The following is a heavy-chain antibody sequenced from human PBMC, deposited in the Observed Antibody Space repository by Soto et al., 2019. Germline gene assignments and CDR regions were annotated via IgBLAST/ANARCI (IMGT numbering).Heavy chain of an antibody. J-gene: IGHJ6*03. Sequence: GGSLRLSCAASGFTFSSYAMSWVRQAPGKGLEWVSAISGSGGSTYYADSVKGRFTISRDNSKNTLYLQMNSLRAEDTAVYYCAKKGIGLSGYDLFRDYYYMDVWGKGTTVTVSS. CDR1: GFTFSSYA. CDR2: ISGSGGST. D-gene: IGHD5-12*01. V-gene: IGHV3-23*01. CDR3: AKKGIGLSGYDLFRDYYYMDV.